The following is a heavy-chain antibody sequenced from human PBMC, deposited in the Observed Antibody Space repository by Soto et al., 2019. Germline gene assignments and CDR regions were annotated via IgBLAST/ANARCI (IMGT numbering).Heavy chain of an antibody. CDR1: GGTFSSYA. D-gene: IGHD2-15*01. J-gene: IGHJ6*02. Sequence: VQSGAEVKKPGSSVKVSXXXXGGTFSSYAIXXXXXXXXXXXXXXXXXIPIFGTANYAQKFQGRVTITADESTSTAYMELSSLRSEDTAVYYCARRNLYCSGGSCYPHGMDVWGQGTTVTVSS. CDR3: ARRNLYCSGGSCYPHGMDV. CDR2: XIPIFGTA. V-gene: IGHV1-69*01.